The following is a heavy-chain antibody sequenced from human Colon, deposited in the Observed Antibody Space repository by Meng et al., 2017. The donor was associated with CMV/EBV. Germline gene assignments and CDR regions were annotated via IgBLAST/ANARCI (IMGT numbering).Heavy chain of an antibody. J-gene: IGHJ5*02. CDR2: SSADGVVT. Sequence: GEALKISCEASGFTFDSYAVSWVRQAPGKGLEWVAGSSADGVVTFYTESVKDHFTISRDNSMNTLYLQMTGLRVEDTAFYFCAKGPSGPSPRNNWFGPWGQGTLVTVSS. CDR1: GFTFDSYA. V-gene: IGHV3-23*01. CDR3: AKGPSGPSPRNNWFGP. D-gene: IGHD1-14*01.